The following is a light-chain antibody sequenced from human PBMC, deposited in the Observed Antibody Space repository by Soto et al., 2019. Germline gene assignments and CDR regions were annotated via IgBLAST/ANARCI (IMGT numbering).Light chain of an antibody. Sequence: LTHPASVSGSPGQSITVSCTGTSSDIGGYYYVSWYQHHPGKAPKLLIYQVTNRPSRVSNRFSGSKSGNTASLTISGLQADDEADYYCTSYSSSDIFYVFGTGTKVTVL. CDR1: SSDIGGYYY. CDR3: TSYSSSDIFYV. CDR2: QVT. V-gene: IGLV2-14*01. J-gene: IGLJ1*01.